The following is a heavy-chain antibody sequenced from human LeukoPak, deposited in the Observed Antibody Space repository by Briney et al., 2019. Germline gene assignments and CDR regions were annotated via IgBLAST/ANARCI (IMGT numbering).Heavy chain of an antibody. Sequence: SQTLSLTCAVSGGSISSGGYSWSWIRQPPGKGLEWIGYIYHSGSTCYNPSLKSRVTISVDRSKNQFSLKLSSVTAADTAVYYCAREKNSGGLFDYWGQGTLVTVSS. CDR2: IYHSGST. CDR3: AREKNSGGLFDY. CDR1: GGSISSGGYS. D-gene: IGHD3-10*01. J-gene: IGHJ4*02. V-gene: IGHV4-30-2*01.